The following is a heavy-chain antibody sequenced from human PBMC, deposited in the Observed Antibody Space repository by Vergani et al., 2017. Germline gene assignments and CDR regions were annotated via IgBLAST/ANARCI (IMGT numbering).Heavy chain of an antibody. CDR2: IYTSGST. J-gene: IGHJ4*02. CDR1: GGSISSGSYY. Sequence: QVQLRESGPGLAKPSQTLSLTCTVSGGSISSGSYYWSWIRQPAGKGLEWIGRIYTSGSTNYNPSLKSRVTISVDTSKNQFSLKLSSVTAADTAVYYCAVGSETMIVEVPKYWGQGTLVTVSS. V-gene: IGHV4-61*02. D-gene: IGHD3-22*01. CDR3: AVGSETMIVEVPKY.